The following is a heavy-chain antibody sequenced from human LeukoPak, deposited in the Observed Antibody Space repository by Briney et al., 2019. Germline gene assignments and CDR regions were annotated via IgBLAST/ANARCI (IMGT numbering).Heavy chain of an antibody. D-gene: IGHD3-22*01. V-gene: IGHV3-23*01. CDR1: GFTFSSYA. J-gene: IGHJ4*02. CDR2: ISGSGGST. CDR3: AKLPDSSGYYYVPLFDY. Sequence: GSLRLSCAASGFTFSSYAMSWVRQAPGKGLEWVSAISGSGGSTYYADSVKGRFTISRDNSKNTLYLQMNSLRAEDTAVYYCAKLPDSSGYYYVPLFDYWGQGTLVTVSS.